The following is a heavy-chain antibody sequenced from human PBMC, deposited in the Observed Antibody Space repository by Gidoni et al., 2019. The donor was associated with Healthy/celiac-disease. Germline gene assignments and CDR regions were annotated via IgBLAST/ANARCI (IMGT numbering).Heavy chain of an antibody. CDR3: ARGGQEIVVVPAANDY. D-gene: IGHD2-2*01. Sequence: EVQLVASGGGVVRPGGFLRLPCAASGFTFDDYGMSWVRQAPGKGREWVSGINWNGGSTGYADSVKGRFTISRDNAKNSLYLQMNSLRAEDTALYYCARGGQEIVVVPAANDYWGQGTLVTVSS. CDR1: GFTFDDYG. J-gene: IGHJ4*02. V-gene: IGHV3-20*04. CDR2: INWNGGST.